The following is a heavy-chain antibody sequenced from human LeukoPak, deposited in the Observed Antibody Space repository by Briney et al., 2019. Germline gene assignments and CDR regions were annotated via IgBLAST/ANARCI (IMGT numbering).Heavy chain of an antibody. V-gene: IGHV4-34*01. CDR2: INHSGST. D-gene: IGHD3-16*01. CDR3: ARETSQKGAHYMDV. CDR1: GGSFSGYY. Sequence: PSETLSLTCAVYGGSFSGYYWSWIRQPPGKGLEWIGEINHSGSTNYNPSLKSRVTISVDTAKNQFSLKLSSVTAADTAVYYCARETSQKGAHYMDVWGKGTTVTISS. J-gene: IGHJ6*03.